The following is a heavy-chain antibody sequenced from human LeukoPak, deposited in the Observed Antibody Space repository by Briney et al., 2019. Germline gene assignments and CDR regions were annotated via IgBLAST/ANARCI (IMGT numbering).Heavy chain of an antibody. CDR1: GGTFRSYA. D-gene: IGHD3-3*01. J-gene: IGHJ5*02. CDR2: IIPIFGIA. Sequence: ASVKVSCKASGGTFRSYAISWVRQAAGQGLEWMGRIIPIFGIANYAQKFQGRVTITADKSTSTAYMELSSLRSEDTAVYYCARDLRGLYDFWSGSTNWFDPWGQGTLVTVSS. V-gene: IGHV1-69*04. CDR3: ARDLRGLYDFWSGSTNWFDP.